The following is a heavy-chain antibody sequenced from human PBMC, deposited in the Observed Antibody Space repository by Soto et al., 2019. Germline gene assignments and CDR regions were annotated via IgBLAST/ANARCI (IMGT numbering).Heavy chain of an antibody. J-gene: IGHJ3*02. V-gene: IGHV3-9*01. CDR2: ITWNSGDM. CDR3: AKDLRAVAVIYTNPFDI. CDR1: GFTFDDYA. D-gene: IGHD6-19*01. Sequence: EVQLVESGGGLVQPGRSLRLSCAASGFTFDDYAMHWVRLAPGKGLEWVSTITWNSGDMGYADSVKGRFTISRDNAKNSLYLQMNSLRAEDTALYYCAKDLRAVAVIYTNPFDIWGQGTMVTVSS.